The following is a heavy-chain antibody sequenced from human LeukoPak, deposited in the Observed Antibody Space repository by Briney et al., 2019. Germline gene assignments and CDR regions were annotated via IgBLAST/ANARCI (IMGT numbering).Heavy chain of an antibody. V-gene: IGHV3-23*01. CDR2: IGDSGSGG. J-gene: IGHJ4*02. Sequence: GGSLRLSCSASGFNFNYFAMSWVRQAPGKRLEWVSTIGDSGSGGSYADSVRGRFTISRDNSKNMVYLQMHSLRVDDSAVYYCSRIKYGGNSGYHFDYWGQGTLVTVSS. D-gene: IGHD4-23*01. CDR3: SRIKYGGNSGYHFDY. CDR1: GFNFNYFA.